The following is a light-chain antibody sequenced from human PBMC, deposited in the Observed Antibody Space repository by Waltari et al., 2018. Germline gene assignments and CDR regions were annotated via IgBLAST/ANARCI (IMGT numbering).Light chain of an antibody. J-gene: IGLJ2*01. CDR1: KLGDKR. CDR2: QDS. Sequence: SQELTQPPSVSVSPGQTASITCSGDKLGDKRGCWYQQKPGQSPVLVMYQDSKRPSGIPELCSGSSSGKTATLTSSGTQAMDEADYYCQAWDSTAPHVVFGGGTKLTVL. CDR3: QAWDSTAPHVV. V-gene: IGLV3-1*01.